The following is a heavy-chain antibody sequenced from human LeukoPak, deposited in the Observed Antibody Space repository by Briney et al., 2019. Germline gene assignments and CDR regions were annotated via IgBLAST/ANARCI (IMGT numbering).Heavy chain of an antibody. CDR1: GFTVSSNY. V-gene: IGHV3-66*01. D-gene: IGHD6-13*01. Sequence: GGSLRLSCAASGFTVSSNYMSWVRQAPGKGLEWVSVIYSGGSTYYADSVKGRFTISRDNSKNTLYLQMNSLRAEDTAVHCCARASQGIAAAGALYYYYYYMDVWGKGTTVTVSS. CDR3: ARASQGIAAAGALYYYYYYMDV. CDR2: IYSGGST. J-gene: IGHJ6*03.